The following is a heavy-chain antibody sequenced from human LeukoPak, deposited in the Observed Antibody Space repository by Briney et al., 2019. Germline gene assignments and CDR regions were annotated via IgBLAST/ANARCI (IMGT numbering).Heavy chain of an antibody. D-gene: IGHD1-26*01. CDR1: GYTFTSYY. CDR3: ARESSNLVGWELLYSYYYYMDV. Sequence: ASVKVSCKASGYTFTSYYMHWVRQAPGQGLEWMGIINPSGGSTSYAQKFQGRVTMTRDMSTSTVYMELSSLRSEDTAVYYCARESSNLVGWELLYSYYYYMDVWGKGTTVTVSS. V-gene: IGHV1-46*01. CDR2: INPSGGST. J-gene: IGHJ6*03.